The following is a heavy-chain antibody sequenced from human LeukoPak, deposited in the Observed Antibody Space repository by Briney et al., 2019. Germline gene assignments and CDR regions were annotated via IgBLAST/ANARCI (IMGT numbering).Heavy chain of an antibody. CDR1: GGSISSYY. D-gene: IGHD2-8*02. Sequence: SETLSLTCTVSGGSISSYYWSWIRQPPGKGLEWIGYIYYSGSTNYNPSLKSRVTISVDTSKNQFSLKLSSVTAADTAVYYCARDIGKSDDAGGGAFDIWGQGTMVTVSS. CDR2: IYYSGST. V-gene: IGHV4-59*01. J-gene: IGHJ3*02. CDR3: ARDIGKSDDAGGGAFDI.